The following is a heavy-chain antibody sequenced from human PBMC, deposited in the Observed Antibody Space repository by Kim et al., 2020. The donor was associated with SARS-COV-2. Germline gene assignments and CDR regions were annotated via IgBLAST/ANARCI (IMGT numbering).Heavy chain of an antibody. V-gene: IGHV3-9*01. D-gene: IGHD3-22*01. J-gene: IGHJ1*01. CDR3: AKEEVYYYDSSGYWFQH. CDR1: GFTFGDYA. Sequence: GGSLRLSCAASGFTFGDYAMHWVRQAPGKGLEWVSGISWNSGSIGYADSVKGRFTISRDNAKNSLYLQMNSLRAEDTALYYCAKEEVYYYDSSGYWFQHWGQGTLVTVSS. CDR2: ISWNSGSI.